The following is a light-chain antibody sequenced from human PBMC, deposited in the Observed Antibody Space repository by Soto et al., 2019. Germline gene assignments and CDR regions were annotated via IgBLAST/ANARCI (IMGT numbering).Light chain of an antibody. Sequence: EIVLTQSPATLSLSPGERATLSCRASQSVSSYLAWYQQKPGQAPRLLIYDASNRATGIPARFSGSGSGTDFPLPISSLEPEDCAVYYCQQRSNWPLTFGGGTKVEIK. J-gene: IGKJ4*01. CDR3: QQRSNWPLT. CDR2: DAS. V-gene: IGKV3-11*01. CDR1: QSVSSY.